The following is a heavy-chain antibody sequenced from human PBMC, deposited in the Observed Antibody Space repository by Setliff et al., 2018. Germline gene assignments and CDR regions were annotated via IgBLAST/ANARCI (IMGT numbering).Heavy chain of an antibody. V-gene: IGHV1-69-2*01. CDR2: IDPRDDFT. Sequence: RASVKVSCKASGYSFSDFYMHWVRQVPGEGLEALGRIDPRDDFTVYAERFKDRLTITADTSTDTSYMEMSSLRFEDTAVYYCAIDYGPTGTPYHWGQGTRSPSPQ. J-gene: IGHJ4*02. CDR3: AIDYGPTGTPYH. D-gene: IGHD1-1*01. CDR1: GYSFSDFY.